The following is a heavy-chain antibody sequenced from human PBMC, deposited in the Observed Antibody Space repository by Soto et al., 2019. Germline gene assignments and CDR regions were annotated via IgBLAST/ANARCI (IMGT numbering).Heavy chain of an antibody. CDR2: ISAYNGNT. J-gene: IGHJ6*03. D-gene: IGHD6-19*01. Sequence: QDQLVQSGVEVKKPGASVKVSCKASGYSFTNYGITWVRQAPGQGFEWMGWISAYNGNTNYAQKFQGRVTLTTDASTSTAYLDLRSLRSDDTAFYYCARDRGVAPPVAGNTHYYYYMDVWGKGTTVTVSS. CDR1: GYSFTNYG. CDR3: ARDRGVAPPVAGNTHYYYYMDV. V-gene: IGHV1-18*01.